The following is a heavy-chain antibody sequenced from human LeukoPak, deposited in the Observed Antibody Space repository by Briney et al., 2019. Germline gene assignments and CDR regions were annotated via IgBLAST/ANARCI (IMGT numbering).Heavy chain of an antibody. D-gene: IGHD3-22*01. CDR2: ISGSGGST. J-gene: IGHJ3*02. V-gene: IGHV3-23*01. CDR1: GFTFSSYA. Sequence: GGSLRLSCAASGFTFSSYAMSWVRQAPGKGLEWVSAISGSGGSTYYADSVKGRFTISRDNSKNTLYLQMNSLRAEDTAVYYCAKDLARYYDTRSTFDIWGQGTMVTVSS. CDR3: AKDLARYYDTRSTFDI.